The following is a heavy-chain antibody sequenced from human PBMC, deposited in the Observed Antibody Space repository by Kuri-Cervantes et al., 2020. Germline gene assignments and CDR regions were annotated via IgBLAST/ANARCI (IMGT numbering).Heavy chain of an antibody. Sequence: GSLRLSCTVSGGSVSNYYWSWIRQPPGKGLEWIGEINHSGSTNYNPSLKRRVTISVDTSKNQFSLNLNSVTAADTAVYYCAREYGGSYDPGDFSDYWGQGTLVTVSS. CDR3: AREYGGSYDPGDFSDY. J-gene: IGHJ4*02. CDR1: GGSVSNYY. D-gene: IGHD1-26*01. CDR2: INHSGST. V-gene: IGHV4-34*01.